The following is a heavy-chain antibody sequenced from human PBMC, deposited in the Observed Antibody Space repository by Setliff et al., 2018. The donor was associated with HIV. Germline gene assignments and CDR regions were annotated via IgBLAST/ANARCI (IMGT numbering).Heavy chain of an antibody. CDR2: ISYHERDS. D-gene: IGHD4-17*01. CDR1: GFTFSNYG. CDR3: TKPTTVVTSYYFDS. Sequence: PGGSLRLSCAASGFTFSNYGMQWVRQAPGKGLEWVAIISYHERDSFYADSVKGRFTISRDNSKNMLYLQMNSLRTEDTAVYYCTKPTTVVTSYYFDSWGQGTQVTVSP. V-gene: IGHV3-30*18. J-gene: IGHJ4*02.